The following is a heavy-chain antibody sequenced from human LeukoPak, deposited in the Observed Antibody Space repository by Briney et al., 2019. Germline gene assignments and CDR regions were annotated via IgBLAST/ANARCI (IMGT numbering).Heavy chain of an antibody. CDR1: GFTFSSYG. V-gene: IGHV3-33*01. CDR3: TSWGDTTAEYFQR. CDR2: IWYDGSNK. J-gene: IGHJ1*01. Sequence: GGSLRLSCAASGFTFSSYGMHWVRQAPGKGLEWVADIWYDGSNKYYADSVKGRFTISRDNSKNTLYLQMNSLRVEDTAVYYCTSWGDTTAEYFQRWGQGTLVTVSS. D-gene: IGHD2-21*02.